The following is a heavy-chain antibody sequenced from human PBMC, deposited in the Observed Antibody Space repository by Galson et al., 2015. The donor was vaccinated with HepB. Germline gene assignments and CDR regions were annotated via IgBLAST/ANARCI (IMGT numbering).Heavy chain of an antibody. CDR1: GYSFTMYW. Sequence: QSGAEVKKPGESLRISCKGSGYSFTMYWISWVRQMPGKGLEWMGRIDPSDSYSNYSPSFQGHVTISADKSISTACLQWNSLKASDTAIYYCARHTYYYDSSGYRNFDYWGQGTLVTVSS. V-gene: IGHV5-10-1*01. J-gene: IGHJ4*02. CDR2: IDPSDSYS. CDR3: ARHTYYYDSSGYRNFDY. D-gene: IGHD3-22*01.